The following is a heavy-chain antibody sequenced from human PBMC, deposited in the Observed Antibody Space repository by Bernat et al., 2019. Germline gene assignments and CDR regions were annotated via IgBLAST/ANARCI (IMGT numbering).Heavy chain of an antibody. Sequence: QVHLVESGGGVVQPGRSLRLSCAASGFTFSASGRDWVRQAPGKGLEWVSLISYDGNNTNYADSVKGRFTISRDNSKNTVYLQMDSLRAEDSAIYYCARHGSEWSRDHWGLGTLVTVSS. CDR2: ISYDGNNT. D-gene: IGHD3-3*01. J-gene: IGHJ4*02. V-gene: IGHV3-33*01. CDR3: ARHGSEWSRDH. CDR1: GFTFSASG.